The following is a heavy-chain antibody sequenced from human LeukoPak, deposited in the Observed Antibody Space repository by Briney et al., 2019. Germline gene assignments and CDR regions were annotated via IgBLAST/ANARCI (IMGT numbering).Heavy chain of an antibody. D-gene: IGHD5-24*01. V-gene: IGHV3-30*14. CDR1: GFTFKTYT. Sequence: GGSLRLSCAASGFTFKTYTMHWGRQAPGKGLEWVTLISYDGSNKYYADSVKGRFTISRDNSKNTLYLQMNSLRAEDTAVYYCARDIGDGYNSYWGQGTLVTVSS. CDR3: ARDIGDGYNSY. CDR2: ISYDGSNK. J-gene: IGHJ4*02.